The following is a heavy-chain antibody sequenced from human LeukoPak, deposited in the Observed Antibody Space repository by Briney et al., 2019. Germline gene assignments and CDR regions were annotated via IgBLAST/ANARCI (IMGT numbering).Heavy chain of an antibody. J-gene: IGHJ6*03. CDR2: IYHSGNT. CDR1: GDLITSSNW. Sequence: PSETLSLTCAVSGDLITSSNWWSWVRQPPEKGLEWIGEIYHSGNTNYNPPLKSRVTISLDKSKNQFSLKLKSVTAADTAVYYCASLRTTVARYNYYYMDVWGKGTTVTISS. D-gene: IGHD4-23*01. CDR3: ASLRTTVARYNYYYMDV. V-gene: IGHV4-4*02.